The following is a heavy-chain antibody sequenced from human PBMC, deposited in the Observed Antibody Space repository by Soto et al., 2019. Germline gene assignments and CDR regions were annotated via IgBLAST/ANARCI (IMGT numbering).Heavy chain of an antibody. Sequence: GEALKSSGEGCGGSLSSYWIGWVRQMPGKGLEWMGIIYPGDSDTRYSPSFQGQVTISADKSISTAYLQWSSLKASDTAMYYCAISGSYYRAFDIWGQGTMVTVSS. CDR1: GGSLSSYW. CDR3: AISGSYYRAFDI. CDR2: IYPGDSDT. V-gene: IGHV5-51*01. J-gene: IGHJ3*02. D-gene: IGHD1-26*01.